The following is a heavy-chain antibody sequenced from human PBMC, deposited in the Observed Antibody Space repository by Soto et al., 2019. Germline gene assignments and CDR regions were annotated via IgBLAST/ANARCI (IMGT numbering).Heavy chain of an antibody. Sequence: PSETLSLTCTLSGGSISSADYYWSWTRQSPGKGLEWIGYIYFSGNTYYNPSLKSRVSMSLDMSKNQFSLNLRSVTAADTAVFYCAMFRCGFSDPWGQGTLVT. CDR2: IYFSGNT. CDR3: AMFRCGFSDP. V-gene: IGHV4-30-4*01. J-gene: IGHJ5*02. CDR1: GGSISSADYY. D-gene: IGHD2-21*01.